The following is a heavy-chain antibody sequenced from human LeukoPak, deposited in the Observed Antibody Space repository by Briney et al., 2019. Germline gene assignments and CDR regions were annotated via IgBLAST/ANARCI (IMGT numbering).Heavy chain of an antibody. V-gene: IGHV5-51*01. CDR1: GYSFTSYW. D-gene: IGHD4-17*01. CDR2: IYPGDSDT. J-gene: IGHJ6*02. CDR3: ARHDYTYGDYGDYYYYGMDV. Sequence: GKSLKISCKGSGYSFTSYWIGWVRQMPGKGLEWMGIIYPGDSDTRYSPSFQGQVTISADKSISTAYLQWSSLKASDTAMYYCARHDYTYGDYGDYYYYGMDVWGQGTTVTVSS.